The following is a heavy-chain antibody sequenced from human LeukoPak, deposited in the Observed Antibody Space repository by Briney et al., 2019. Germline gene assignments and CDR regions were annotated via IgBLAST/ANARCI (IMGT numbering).Heavy chain of an antibody. CDR2: ISSSSGYI. V-gene: IGHV3-21*01. Sequence: GGSLRLSCAASGFTFNSYSMNWVRQTPGKGLEWVSSISSSSGYINYADSVKGRFTVSRDNAKDSLYLQMNSLRAEDTAVYYCATCGGSCYGSGAFDIWGQGTLVTVSS. CDR1: GFTFNSYS. D-gene: IGHD2-15*01. CDR3: ATCGGSCYGSGAFDI. J-gene: IGHJ3*02.